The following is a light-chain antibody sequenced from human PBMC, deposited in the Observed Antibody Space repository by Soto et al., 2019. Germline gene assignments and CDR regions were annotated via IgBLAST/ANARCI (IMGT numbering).Light chain of an antibody. Sequence: QSALTQPRSVSGSPGQSVTLSCTGTSSDVGGYHYVSWYQHHPGKAPKIIIYDVNKRPSGVPNRFSGSKSGNTASLTISGLQAEDEADYYCSSFVHKNNLLFGGGTKLTVL. CDR2: DVN. CDR1: SSDVGGYHY. CDR3: SSFVHKNNLL. J-gene: IGLJ2*01. V-gene: IGLV2-11*01.